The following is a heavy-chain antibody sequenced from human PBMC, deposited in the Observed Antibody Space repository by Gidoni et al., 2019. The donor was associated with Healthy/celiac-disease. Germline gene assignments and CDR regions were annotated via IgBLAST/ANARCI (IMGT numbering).Heavy chain of an antibody. D-gene: IGHD3-9*01. CDR1: GYTFTSYA. CDR2: INAGNGNT. J-gene: IGHJ6*02. CDR3: TLVYDILTGYYYYYGMDV. Sequence: QVQLVQSGAEVKKPGASVKVSCKASGYTFTSYAMHWVRQAPGQRLEWMGWINAGNGNTKYSQKFQGRVTITRDISASTAYMELSSLRSEDTAVYYCTLVYDILTGYYYYYGMDVWGQGTTVTVSS. V-gene: IGHV1-3*01.